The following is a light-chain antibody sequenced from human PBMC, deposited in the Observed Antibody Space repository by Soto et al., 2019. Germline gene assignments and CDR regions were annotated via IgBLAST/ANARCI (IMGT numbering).Light chain of an antibody. Sequence: IHMTQSPSSLSASAGDRVTITCRASQGIRNDLGWYQKKPGKAPKLLIFAAFNLQSGVPSRFSGSGSGTDFTLAISSLQPEDSATYYCQHYNSYGTFGQGTKVDIK. V-gene: IGKV1-17*01. CDR3: QHYNSYGT. CDR1: QGIRND. CDR2: AAF. J-gene: IGKJ1*01.